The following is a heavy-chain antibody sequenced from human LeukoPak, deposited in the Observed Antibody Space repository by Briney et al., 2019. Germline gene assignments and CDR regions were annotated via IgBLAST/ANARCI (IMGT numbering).Heavy chain of an antibody. CDR1: GSIFSSYA. J-gene: IGHJ4*02. Sequence: ASVKVSRKASGSIFSSYAISWARQAPGQGLEWMGGIIPIFGTANYAQKFQGRVTIIADESTSTAYMELSSLRSEDTAVYYCARESSFYTGTFDYWGQGTLVTVSS. CDR3: ARESSFYTGTFDY. V-gene: IGHV1-69*01. D-gene: IGHD2/OR15-2a*01. CDR2: IIPIFGTA.